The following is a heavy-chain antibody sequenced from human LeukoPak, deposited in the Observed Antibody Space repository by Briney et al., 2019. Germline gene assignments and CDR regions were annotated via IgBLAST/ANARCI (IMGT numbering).Heavy chain of an antibody. Sequence: GSSVKVSCKASGYTFTSYDINGVRQATGQGREWMGWMNPNSGNTGYAQKFQGRVTITRNTSISTAYMELSSLRSEDTAVYYCAREAAADAFDPWGQGTLVTVSS. CDR3: AREAAADAFDP. V-gene: IGHV1-8*03. CDR1: GYTFTSYD. J-gene: IGHJ5*02. CDR2: MNPNSGNT. D-gene: IGHD6-13*01.